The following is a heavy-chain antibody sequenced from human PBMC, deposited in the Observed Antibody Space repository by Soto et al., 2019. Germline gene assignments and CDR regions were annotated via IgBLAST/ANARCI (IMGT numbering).Heavy chain of an antibody. CDR1: GASIMSYH. CDR3: AKDGSTRGWFDP. CDR2: TQPTGNT. V-gene: IGHV4-4*07. J-gene: IGHJ5*02. Sequence: QVQLQESGPGLVKPSETLSLTCAVSGASIMSYHWSWIRQPAGKGLEWIGRTQPTGNTNYNPSLKSRITMSVDTTKTQSSLKMTSVTSADKAVYFCAKDGSTRGWFDPWGQGILVLVSS. D-gene: IGHD3-10*01.